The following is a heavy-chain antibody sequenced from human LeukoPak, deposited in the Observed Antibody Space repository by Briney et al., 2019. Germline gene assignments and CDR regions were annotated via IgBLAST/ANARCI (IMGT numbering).Heavy chain of an antibody. V-gene: IGHV1-18*01. J-gene: IGHJ5*02. CDR1: SYTFTNYA. CDR3: ARGLEWLTRRHTWFDP. Sequence: ASVKVSCKASSYTFTNYAFTWVRQAPGQGLEWMGWISAYNGNTNYAQKLQGRVTMTTNTSTSTAYMELRSLRSDDTAVYYCARGLEWLTRRHTWFDPWGQGTLVTVSS. CDR2: ISAYNGNT. D-gene: IGHD3-3*01.